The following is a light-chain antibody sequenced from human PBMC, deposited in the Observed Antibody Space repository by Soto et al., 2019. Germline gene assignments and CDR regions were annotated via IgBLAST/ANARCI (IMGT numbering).Light chain of an antibody. J-gene: IGKJ3*01. CDR3: QQSYSTPRT. CDR2: AAS. CDR1: QSISTS. V-gene: IGKV1-39*01. Sequence: DIQMTQSPSSLSASVGDRVTITCRASQSISTSLNWYQQKAGKAPKLLIYAASSLQSGVPSRFSGRGSGTDFTLTISSLQPEDFATFYCQQSYSTPRTFGPGTKVD.